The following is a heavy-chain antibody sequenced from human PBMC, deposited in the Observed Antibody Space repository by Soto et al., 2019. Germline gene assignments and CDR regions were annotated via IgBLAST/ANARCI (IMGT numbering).Heavy chain of an antibody. V-gene: IGHV4-34*01. Sequence: SETLSLTCAVYGGSFSGYYWSWIRQPPGKGLEWIGEINHSGSTNYNPSLKSRVTISVDTSKNQFSLKLSSVTAADTAVYYCARGRGTLGYCSSTSCRPAHYYYHMDVWGKGTTVTVSS. D-gene: IGHD2-2*01. J-gene: IGHJ6*03. CDR2: INHSGST. CDR1: GGSFSGYY. CDR3: ARGRGTLGYCSSTSCRPAHYYYHMDV.